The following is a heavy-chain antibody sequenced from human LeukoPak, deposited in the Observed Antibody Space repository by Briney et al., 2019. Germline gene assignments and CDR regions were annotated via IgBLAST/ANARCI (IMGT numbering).Heavy chain of an antibody. J-gene: IGHJ6*03. Sequence: SETLSLTCTVSGGSISSYYWNWIRQPPGKGLEWIGYIYYSGSTNYNPSLKSRVTISVDTSKNQFSLRLSSVTAADTAVYYCARATSGRIFGVVNPYYYYMDVWGKRTTVTVSS. CDR3: ARATSGRIFGVVNPYYYYMDV. CDR1: GGSISSYY. D-gene: IGHD3-3*01. V-gene: IGHV4-59*01. CDR2: IYYSGST.